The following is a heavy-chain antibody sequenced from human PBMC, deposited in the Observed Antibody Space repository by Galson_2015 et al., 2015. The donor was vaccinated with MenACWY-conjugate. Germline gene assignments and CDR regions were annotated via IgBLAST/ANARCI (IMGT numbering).Heavy chain of an antibody. D-gene: IGHD1-26*01. CDR3: AKDMASIVGATTADDYYYYGMDV. V-gene: IGHV3-9*01. CDR1: GFTFDDYA. Sequence: SLRLSCAASGFTFDDYAMHWVRQAPGKGLEWVSGLSWHSGSIGYADSVKGRFTISRDNAKNSLYLQMNSLRAEDTALYYCAKDMASIVGATTADDYYYYGMDVWGQGTTVTVSS. J-gene: IGHJ6*02. CDR2: LSWHSGSI.